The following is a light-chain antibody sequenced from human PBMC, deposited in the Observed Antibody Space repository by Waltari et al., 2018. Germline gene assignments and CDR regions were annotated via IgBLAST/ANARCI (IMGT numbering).Light chain of an antibody. CDR3: QQYSVYRA. Sequence: DIQMTQFPSTLSASVGDRVTITCRASERISTWLAWYQQKPGKAPKLLISRASSLETGVPSRFSGSGSGTEFTLTISSLQPDDFGTYYCQQYSVYRAFGQGTKVEIK. CDR1: ERISTW. V-gene: IGKV1-5*03. CDR2: RAS. J-gene: IGKJ1*01.